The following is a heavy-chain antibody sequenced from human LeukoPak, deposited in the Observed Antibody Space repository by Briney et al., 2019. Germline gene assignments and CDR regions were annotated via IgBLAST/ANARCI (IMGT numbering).Heavy chain of an antibody. J-gene: IGHJ3*02. D-gene: IGHD6-19*01. V-gene: IGHV1-69*05. CDR2: IIPIFGTA. CDR3: ATAFEFSSGWYGAFDI. CDR1: GGTFSSYA. Sequence: ASVKVSCKASGGTFSSYAISWVRQAPGQGLEWMGGIIPIFGTANYAQKFQGRVTITTDESTSTAYMELSSLRSGDTAVYYCATAFEFSSGWYGAFDIWGQGTMVTVSS.